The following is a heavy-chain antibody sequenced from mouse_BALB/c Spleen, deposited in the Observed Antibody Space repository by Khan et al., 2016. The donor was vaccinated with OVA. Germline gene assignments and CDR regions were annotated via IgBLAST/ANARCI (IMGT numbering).Heavy chain of an antibody. D-gene: IGHD4-1*01. CDR2: ISSAGDYT. CDR1: GFTFSSYS. V-gene: IGHV5-6*01. Sequence: EVQGVESGGDLVKPGGSLKLSCATSGFTFSSYSMSWVRQTPDKRLEWVTTISSAGDYTYYPDSVRGRFTISRDNDKNSLYLPMSSLKSEDTAMYYCASHLTGSFAYWGQGTLVTVSA. J-gene: IGHJ3*01. CDR3: ASHLTGSFAY.